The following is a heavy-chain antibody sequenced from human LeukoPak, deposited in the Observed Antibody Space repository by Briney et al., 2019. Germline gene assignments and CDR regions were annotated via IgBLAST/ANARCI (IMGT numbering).Heavy chain of an antibody. CDR3: AGDDYGDYFEY. Sequence: SETLSLTCTVSGGSISSYYWSWLRQPPGKGLEWIGYIYYSGSTNYNPSLKSRVTISVDTSKNQFSLKLSSVTAADTAVYYCAGDDYGDYFEYWGQGTLATVSS. D-gene: IGHD4-17*01. J-gene: IGHJ4*02. CDR1: GGSISSYY. V-gene: IGHV4-59*01. CDR2: IYYSGST.